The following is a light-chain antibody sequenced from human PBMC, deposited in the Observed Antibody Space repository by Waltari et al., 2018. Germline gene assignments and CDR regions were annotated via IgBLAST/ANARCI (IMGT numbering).Light chain of an antibody. Sequence: DVLLTQSPLSLPVALGQTASISCRSSQSLVHSDGETYLNWFHQRPGQSPRRLIYKVSNRDSGVPERFSGSGSGTDFTLKISRVEADDVGIYYFMQGTHWPPWTFGQGTKVEIK. CDR2: KVS. CDR3: MQGTHWPPWT. J-gene: IGKJ1*01. V-gene: IGKV2-30*02. CDR1: QSLVHSDGETY.